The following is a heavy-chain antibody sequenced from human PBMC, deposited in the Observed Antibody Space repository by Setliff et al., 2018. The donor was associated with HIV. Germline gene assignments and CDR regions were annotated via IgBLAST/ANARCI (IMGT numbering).Heavy chain of an antibody. Sequence: SVKVSCKASGGTFSSYAISWVREAPGQGLQWMGGIIPIVGIANYVQKFQGRVTITADKSTSTVYMEFSSLRSEDTAVYYCARGARDMIVVIGGDAFDIWGQGTMVT. D-gene: IGHD3-22*01. CDR2: IIPIVGIA. J-gene: IGHJ3*02. CDR3: ARGARDMIVVIGGDAFDI. CDR1: GGTFSSYA. V-gene: IGHV1-69*10.